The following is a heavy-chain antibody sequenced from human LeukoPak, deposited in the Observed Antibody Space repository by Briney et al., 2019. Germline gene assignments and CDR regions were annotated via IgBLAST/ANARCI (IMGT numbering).Heavy chain of an antibody. Sequence: GGSLRLSCTASDFAFTSSGMSWVRQVPGTGLEWVSFISATGLSTYYADSVKGRFTISRDNAKNTVHLQMNSLRDDDTAVYYCARASPADFNLWGRGTLVTVSS. CDR2: ISATGLST. CDR1: DFAFTSSG. CDR3: ARASPADFNL. J-gene: IGHJ2*01. V-gene: IGHV3-23*01.